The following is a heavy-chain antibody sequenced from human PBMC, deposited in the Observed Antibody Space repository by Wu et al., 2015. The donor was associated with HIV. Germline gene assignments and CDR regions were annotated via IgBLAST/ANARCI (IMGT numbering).Heavy chain of an antibody. J-gene: IGHJ6*03. D-gene: IGHD6-13*01. Sequence: QVHLLQSGAEVKKSGSSVRVSCKASGATFSNYALSWVRQAPGQGLEWMGGIIPIFGTANYAQKFQGRVTITADESTSTAYMELSSLRSEDTAVYYCARSPPGFESSSSDYYYYMDVWGKGTTVTVSS. CDR2: IIPIFGTA. V-gene: IGHV1-69*13. CDR1: GATFSNYA. CDR3: ARSPPGFESSSSDYYYYMDV.